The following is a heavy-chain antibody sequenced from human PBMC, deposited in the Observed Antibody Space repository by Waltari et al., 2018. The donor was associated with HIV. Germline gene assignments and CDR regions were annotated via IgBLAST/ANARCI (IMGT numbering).Heavy chain of an antibody. Sequence: QVQLQESGPGLVKPSGTLSLTCAVSGGSISSRNWWSWVRQPPGKGLEGTGEIYHSGSTNYNPSLKSRVTISVDKSKNQFSLKLSSVTAADTAVYYCARTIGYCSGGSCYSGFDPWGQGTLVTVSS. D-gene: IGHD2-15*01. J-gene: IGHJ5*02. CDR3: ARTIGYCSGGSCYSGFDP. V-gene: IGHV4-4*02. CDR1: GGSISSRNW. CDR2: IYHSGST.